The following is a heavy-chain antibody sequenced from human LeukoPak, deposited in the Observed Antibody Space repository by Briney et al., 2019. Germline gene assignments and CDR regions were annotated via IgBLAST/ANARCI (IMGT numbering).Heavy chain of an antibody. D-gene: IGHD1-26*01. Sequence: GGSLRLSCAASGFTFSSYAMSWVRQAPGKGLEWVSVISSSGDDTYYADSVKGRFTSSRDNSKNTLYLQMNSLRAEDTAVYYCAKSALGGVGATSYYYYAMDVWGQGTAVTVSS. CDR1: GFTFSSYA. V-gene: IGHV3-23*01. CDR3: AKSALGGVGATSYYYYAMDV. CDR2: ISSSGDDT. J-gene: IGHJ6*02.